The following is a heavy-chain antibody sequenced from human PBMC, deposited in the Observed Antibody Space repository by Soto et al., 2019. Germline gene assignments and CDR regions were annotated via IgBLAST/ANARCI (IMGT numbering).Heavy chain of an antibody. CDR1: GYTFTSYD. D-gene: IGHD2-15*01. CDR2: MNPNSGNT. Sequence: ASVKVSCKAAGYTFTSYDINWVRQATGQGLEWMGWMNPNSGNTGYAQKFQGRVTMTRNTSISTAYMELSSLRSEDTAVYYCATRYEKGYCSGGSCDHAFDIWGQGTMVTVSS. V-gene: IGHV1-8*01. J-gene: IGHJ3*02. CDR3: ATRYEKGYCSGGSCDHAFDI.